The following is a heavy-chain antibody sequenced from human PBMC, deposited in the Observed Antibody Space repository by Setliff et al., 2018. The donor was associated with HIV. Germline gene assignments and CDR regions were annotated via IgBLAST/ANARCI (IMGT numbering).Heavy chain of an antibody. J-gene: IGHJ3*01. V-gene: IGHV4-30-2*01. CDR3: ARQRAGEIEELPGAVPLRGVFDL. CDR2: MKEGGRT. Sequence: SETLSLTCALSGDSLNSDAFSWSWIRLPPGEGLEWIGYMKEGGRTYYNPSLRSRVTITSDKSKNQLSLTLNSVTAADTAVYYCARQRAGEIEELPGAVPLRGVFDLWGQGTMVTVSS. CDR1: GDSLNSDAFS. D-gene: IGHD1-7*01.